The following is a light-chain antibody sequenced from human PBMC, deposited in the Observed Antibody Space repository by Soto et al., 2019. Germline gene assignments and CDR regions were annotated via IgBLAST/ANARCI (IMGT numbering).Light chain of an antibody. CDR1: SSDVGGYNY. CDR3: SSWSSSSTLV. J-gene: IGLJ3*02. CDR2: DVT. V-gene: IGLV2-14*01. Sequence: QSALTQPASVSGSPGQSITISCSGTSSDVGGYNYVSWYQQHPDKAPKLMIYDVTNRPSGVSNRFSGSKSGNTASLTISGLQAEDDADYYFSSWSSSSTLVFGGGTQLTVL.